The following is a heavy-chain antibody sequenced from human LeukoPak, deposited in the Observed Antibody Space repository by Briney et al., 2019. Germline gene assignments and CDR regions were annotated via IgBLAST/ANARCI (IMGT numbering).Heavy chain of an antibody. V-gene: IGHV4-59*01. CDR1: GGSISSYY. J-gene: IGHJ3*02. CDR2: IYYSGST. D-gene: IGHD3-22*01. Sequence: SETLSLTCTVSGGSISSYYWSWIRQPPGKGLEWIGYIYYSGSTNYKPSLKSRVTISVDTSKNQFSLKLSSVTAADTAVYYCARSSSYYDSSGYYYYAAFDIWGQGTMVTVSS. CDR3: ARSSSYYDSSGYYYYAAFDI.